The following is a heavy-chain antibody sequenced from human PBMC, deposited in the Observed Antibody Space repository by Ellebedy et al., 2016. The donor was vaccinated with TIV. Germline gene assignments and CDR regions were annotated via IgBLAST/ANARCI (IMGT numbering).Heavy chain of an antibody. CDR2: IYWNDDK. CDR3: AHRPPEVSPGGWFDP. Sequence: SGPTLVXPTQTLTLTCTFSGFSLSTSGVGVGWIRQPPGKALEWLALIYWNDDKRYSPSLKSRLTITKDTSKNQVVLTMTNMDPVDTATYYCAHRPPEVSPGGWFDPWGQGTLVTVSS. D-gene: IGHD1-14*01. J-gene: IGHJ5*02. V-gene: IGHV2-5*01. CDR1: GFSLSTSGVG.